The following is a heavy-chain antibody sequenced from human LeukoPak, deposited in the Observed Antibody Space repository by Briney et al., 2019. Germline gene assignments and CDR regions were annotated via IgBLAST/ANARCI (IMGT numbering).Heavy chain of an antibody. D-gene: IGHD3-10*01. CDR1: GYSFADYY. Sequence: ASVKVSCKASGYSFADYYMHWVRQAPGQGLEWMGWIKPNSGDTRSAQKFQGRVIMTRDTSTGTAYMELSSLRYDDTAVYYCARCSILWFGEAFDYWGQGTLVTVSS. CDR2: IKPNSGDT. J-gene: IGHJ4*02. CDR3: ARCSILWFGEAFDY. V-gene: IGHV1-2*02.